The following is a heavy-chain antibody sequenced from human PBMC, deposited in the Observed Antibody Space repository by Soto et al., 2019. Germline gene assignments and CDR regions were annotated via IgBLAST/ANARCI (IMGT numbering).Heavy chain of an antibody. V-gene: IGHV1-8*01. CDR1: GYTFTSYD. D-gene: IGHD6-13*01. CDR3: ARDVSSSWYFDY. CDR2: MNPNSGNT. J-gene: IGHJ4*02. Sequence: ASVKVSCKASGYTFTSYDINWVRQATGQGLEWMGWMNPNSGNTGYAQKFQGRVTMTRNTSISTAYMELSSLRSEDTAVYYCARDVSSSWYFDYRGQGTLVTVSS.